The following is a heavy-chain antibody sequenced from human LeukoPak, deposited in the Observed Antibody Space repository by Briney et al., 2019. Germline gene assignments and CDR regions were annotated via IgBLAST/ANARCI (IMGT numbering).Heavy chain of an antibody. Sequence: PSDPLSLTCTVSGDSISTASYYWGWIRQPPGKGLAWIEIISYSGIAHYSPSLKSRVTVSVDKSKNQFSLKLSSATAADTAVYYCARAYTSSWYIGAFSLWGQGTVVTVSS. CDR1: GDSISTASYY. V-gene: IGHV4-39*07. CDR3: ARAYTSSWYIGAFSL. J-gene: IGHJ3*01. CDR2: ISYSGIA. D-gene: IGHD6-13*01.